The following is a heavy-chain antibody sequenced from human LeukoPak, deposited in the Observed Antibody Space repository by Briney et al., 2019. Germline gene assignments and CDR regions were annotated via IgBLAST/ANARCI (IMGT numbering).Heavy chain of an antibody. V-gene: IGHV3-30*18. CDR3: AKKYDNWIDY. J-gene: IGHJ4*02. CDR2: ISYDGTNS. CDR1: GFTFDNSG. Sequence: PGGSLRLSCAASGFTFDNSGMHWVRQAPGKGLEWMAVISYDGTNSYYAGSVKGRFAISRDNSKNTVFLQMNSLRVEDTAVYYCAKKYDNWIDYWGQGTLVTVSS. D-gene: IGHD3/OR15-3a*01.